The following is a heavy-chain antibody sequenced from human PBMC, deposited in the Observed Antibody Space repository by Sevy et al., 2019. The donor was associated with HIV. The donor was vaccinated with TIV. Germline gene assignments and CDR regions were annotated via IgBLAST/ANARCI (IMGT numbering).Heavy chain of an antibody. CDR1: GFTFSSYS. CDR2: ISSSSSTI. CDR3: ARDFMVRGVIIPEYYFDY. J-gene: IGHJ4*02. V-gene: IGHV3-48*02. D-gene: IGHD3-10*01. Sequence: GGSLRLSCAASGFTFSSYSMNWVRQAPGKGLEWVSYISSSSSTIYHADSVKDRFTISRDNAKNSRYLQMNSLRDEDTAVYYCARDFMVRGVIIPEYYFDYWGQRTLVTVSS.